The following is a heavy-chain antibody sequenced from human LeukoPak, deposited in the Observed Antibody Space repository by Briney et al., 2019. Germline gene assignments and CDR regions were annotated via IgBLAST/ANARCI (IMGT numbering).Heavy chain of an antibody. Sequence: ASVTVSFTASGYTFNSNYMHWVRQAPGQGLEWMGMINPRDDSTSYAQKFQGRVTMTRDTSTSTVYMELSSLRSEDTAVYYCARGKGVVTAALDSWGQGTLVTVSS. D-gene: IGHD2-21*02. V-gene: IGHV1-46*02. CDR2: INPRDDST. CDR1: GYTFNSNY. J-gene: IGHJ4*02. CDR3: ARGKGVVTAALDS.